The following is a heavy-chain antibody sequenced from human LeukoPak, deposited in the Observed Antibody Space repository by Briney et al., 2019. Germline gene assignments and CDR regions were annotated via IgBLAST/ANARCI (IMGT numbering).Heavy chain of an antibody. CDR2: IYHSGST. CDR1: GYSISSGYY. J-gene: IGHJ4*02. D-gene: IGHD1-26*01. V-gene: IGHV4-38-2*02. Sequence: SETLSLTCTVSGYSISSGYYWGWIRQPPGKGLEWIGSIYHSGSTYYNPSIKSRVTISVDTSKNQFSLKLSSVTAADTAVYYCARDGQWAGGYYFDYWGQGTLVTVSS. CDR3: ARDGQWAGGYYFDY.